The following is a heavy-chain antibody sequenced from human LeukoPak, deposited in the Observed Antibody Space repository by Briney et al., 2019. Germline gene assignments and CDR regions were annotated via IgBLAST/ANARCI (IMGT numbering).Heavy chain of an antibody. CDR3: ARDLSRDDYVYTDY. J-gene: IGHJ4*02. D-gene: IGHD3-16*01. Sequence: AXVXXXCKASGYTFTGYYMHWVRQAPGQGLEWMGRINPNSGGTNYAQKFQGRVTMTRDTSISTAYMELSRLRSDDTAVYYCARDLSRDDYVYTDYWGQGTLVTVSS. CDR2: INPNSGGT. CDR1: GYTFTGYY. V-gene: IGHV1-2*06.